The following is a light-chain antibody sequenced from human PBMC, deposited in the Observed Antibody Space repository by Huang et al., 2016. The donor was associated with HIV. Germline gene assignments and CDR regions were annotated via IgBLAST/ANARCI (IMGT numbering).Light chain of an antibody. V-gene: IGKV3-15*01. CDR1: RNVDDN. CDR3: QQYDNWPPVPLT. CDR2: DAS. Sequence: EIGMTQSPATLSVSPGERASLSCRASRNVDDNLAWYQQKPCQAPRLLIYDASLRATGIPARVSGCGSGTAFTLTISSLQSEDIAVYYCQQYDNWPPVPLTFGGGTKVEIK. J-gene: IGKJ4*01.